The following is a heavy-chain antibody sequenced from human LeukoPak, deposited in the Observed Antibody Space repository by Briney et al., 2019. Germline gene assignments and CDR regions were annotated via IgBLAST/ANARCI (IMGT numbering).Heavy chain of an antibody. J-gene: IGHJ5*02. Sequence: GGSLRLSCAASGFTFSSYSMNWVRQAPGKGLEWVSSISSSSSYIYYADSVKGRFTISRDNAKNSLYLQMNSLRAEDTAVYYCARGWELGNWFDPWGQGTLVTVSS. CDR2: ISSSSSYI. V-gene: IGHV3-21*01. D-gene: IGHD1-26*01. CDR3: ARGWELGNWFDP. CDR1: GFTFSSYS.